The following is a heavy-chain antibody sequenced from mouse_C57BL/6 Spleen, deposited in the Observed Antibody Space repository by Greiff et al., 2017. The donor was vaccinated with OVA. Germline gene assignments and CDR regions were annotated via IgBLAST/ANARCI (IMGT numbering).Heavy chain of an antibody. CDR1: GFTFSDYY. V-gene: IGHV5-16*01. Sequence: EVQVVESEGGLVQPGSSMKLSCTASGFTFSDYYMAWVRQVPEKGLEWVANINYDGSSTYYLDSLKSRFIISRDNAKNILYLQMSSLKSEDTATYYGARDRWLGFDVWGTGTTVTVSS. J-gene: IGHJ1*03. D-gene: IGHD1-1*02. CDR2: INYDGSST. CDR3: ARDRWLGFDV.